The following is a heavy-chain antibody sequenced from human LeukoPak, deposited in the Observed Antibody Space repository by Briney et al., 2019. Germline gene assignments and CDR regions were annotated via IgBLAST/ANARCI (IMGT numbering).Heavy chain of an antibody. D-gene: IGHD5-18*01. CDR2: IRNDGNKY. V-gene: IGHV3-30*02. CDR3: VKVDT. J-gene: IGHJ4*02. Sequence: GGSLRLSCVASGFTFSTSGMHWVRQSPGKGLDWAAFIRNDGNKYNYAESVKGRFTISRDNSKNTLYLQMDSLSAEDTAVYYCVKVDTWGQGTLVTVSS. CDR1: GFTFSTSG.